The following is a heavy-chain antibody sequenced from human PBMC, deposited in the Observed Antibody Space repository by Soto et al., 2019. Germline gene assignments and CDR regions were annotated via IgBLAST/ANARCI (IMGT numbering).Heavy chain of an antibody. D-gene: IGHD6-13*01. J-gene: IGHJ4*02. CDR3: ARGSTGDSSSWYRY. V-gene: IGHV4-59*08. CDR2: IYNSGGT. CDR1: GGSISSYY. Sequence: QVQLQESGPGLVKPSETLSLTCTVSGGSISSYYWSWIRQPPGKGLEWIGYIYNSGGTNYNPSLKTRVTITVDPSKNQFSLKLSSVTAADTAVYYCARGSTGDSSSWYRYWGQGTLVTVSS.